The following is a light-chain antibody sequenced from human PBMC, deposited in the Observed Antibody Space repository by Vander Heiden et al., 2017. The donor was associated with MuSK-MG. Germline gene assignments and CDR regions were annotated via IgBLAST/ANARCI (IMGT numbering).Light chain of an antibody. Sequence: ELVLTQSPRTLSLSPGERATLSCRARQSVRSSQLASYQQKPGQAPRLVIYSTSSRATAFPDTFTGSGPRRHFTLTINRREPEDIAVYYCQQEGSAPLTSGGRTTVELK. V-gene: IGKV3-20*01. CDR1: QSVRSSQ. CDR3: QQEGSAPLT. CDR2: STS. J-gene: IGKJ4*01.